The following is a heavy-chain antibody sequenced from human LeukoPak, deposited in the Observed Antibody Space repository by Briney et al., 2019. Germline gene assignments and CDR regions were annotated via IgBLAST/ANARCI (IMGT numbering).Heavy chain of an antibody. CDR3: ARWGGDIVVVPAANNWLDP. CDR1: GFTFSDYY. V-gene: IGHV3-11*03. Sequence: GGSLRLSCAASGFTFSDYYMSWIRQAPGKGLEWVSYISSSSRNTNYADSVKGRFSISRDNAKNSLYLQTNRLRAEDTAVYYCARWGGDIVVVPAANNWLDPWGQGTLVTVSS. D-gene: IGHD2-2*01. CDR2: ISSSSRNT. J-gene: IGHJ5*02.